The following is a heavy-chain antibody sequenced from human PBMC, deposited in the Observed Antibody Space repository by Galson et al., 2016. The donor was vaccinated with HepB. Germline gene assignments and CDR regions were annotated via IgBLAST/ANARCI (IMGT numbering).Heavy chain of an antibody. J-gene: IGHJ5*02. D-gene: IGHD6-19*01. Sequence: SLRLSCAVSGFTFSRSGMHWVRQAPGKGLEWVAVIWSDGSNRYYADSVQGRFTISRDNSKNTLFLQMNSLRAEDTAVYFCARDPHASGWAAYYSDAWGQGTLVTVSS. CDR1: GFTFSRSG. V-gene: IGHV3-33*01. CDR3: ARDPHASGWAAYYSDA. CDR2: IWSDGSNR.